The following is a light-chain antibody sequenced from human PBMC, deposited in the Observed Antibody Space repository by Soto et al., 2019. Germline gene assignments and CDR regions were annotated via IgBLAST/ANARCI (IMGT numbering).Light chain of an antibody. CDR3: QQANSFPLT. Sequence: DIQMTQSPSSVSASVGDRVTITCRASQGISNWLAWYQQKPGRAPNLLISAASSLQSGVPSRFSGSGSETDFTLIISSLQPEDFATYYCQQANSFPLTFGGGTKVEI. V-gene: IGKV1-12*01. J-gene: IGKJ4*01. CDR2: AAS. CDR1: QGISNW.